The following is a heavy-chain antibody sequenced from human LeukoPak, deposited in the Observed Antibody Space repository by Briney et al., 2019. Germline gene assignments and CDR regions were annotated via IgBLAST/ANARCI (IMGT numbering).Heavy chain of an antibody. V-gene: IGHV3-23*01. CDR3: AKGDYYDFDY. D-gene: IGHD3-10*01. CDR1: GFTFSNYG. CDR2: ITSGVGIT. Sequence: GGSLRLSCAASGFTFSNYGMNWDRQAPGKGLEWVSIITSGVGITYYADSVKGRFTISRDNSKNTLYLQMNSLSSEDTAVFYCAKGDYYDFDYWGQGTLVTVSS. J-gene: IGHJ4*02.